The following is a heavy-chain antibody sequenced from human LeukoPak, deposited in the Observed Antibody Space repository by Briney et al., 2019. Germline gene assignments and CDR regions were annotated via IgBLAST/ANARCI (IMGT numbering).Heavy chain of an antibody. CDR3: ARGNVNSSSWYAGRAQPNWFDP. Sequence: SETLSLTCTVSGGSISSYYWSWIRQPPGKGLEWIGYIYYSGSTNYNPSLKSRVTISVDTSKNQFSLKLSSVTAADTAVYYCARGNVNSSSWYAGRAQPNWFDPWGQGTLVTVSS. CDR2: IYYSGST. D-gene: IGHD6-13*01. J-gene: IGHJ5*02. V-gene: IGHV4-59*01. CDR1: GGSISSYY.